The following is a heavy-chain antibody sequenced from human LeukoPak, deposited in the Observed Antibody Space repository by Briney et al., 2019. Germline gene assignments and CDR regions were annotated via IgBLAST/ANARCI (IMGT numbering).Heavy chain of an antibody. D-gene: IGHD3-3*01. J-gene: IGHJ4*02. CDR2: VDPEDGET. CDR1: GHTFTDYY. Sequence: ASVKVSCKVSGHTFTDYYMHWVQQAPGKGLEWMGLVDPEDGETIYAEKFQGRVTITADTSTDTAYMELSSLRSEDTAVYYCATDSDFWSGYLLDYWGQGTLVTVSS. CDR3: ATDSDFWSGYLLDY. V-gene: IGHV1-69-2*01.